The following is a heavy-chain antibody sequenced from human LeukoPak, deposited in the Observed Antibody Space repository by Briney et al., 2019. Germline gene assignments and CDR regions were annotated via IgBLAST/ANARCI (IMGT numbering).Heavy chain of an antibody. Sequence: SVKVSCKASGGTFSSYAISWVRQAPGQGFEWMGGIIPIFGTANYAQKFQGRVAITADESTSTAYMELSSLRSEDTAVYYCARDPVAPVVPAAKAFDIWGQGTMVTVSS. CDR2: IIPIFGTA. J-gene: IGHJ3*02. CDR3: ARDPVAPVVPAAKAFDI. V-gene: IGHV1-69*13. D-gene: IGHD2-2*01. CDR1: GGTFSSYA.